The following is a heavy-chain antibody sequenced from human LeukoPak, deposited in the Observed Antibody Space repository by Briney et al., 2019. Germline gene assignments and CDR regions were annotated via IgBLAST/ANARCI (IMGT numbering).Heavy chain of an antibody. CDR3: AKDSKGSGTYYDRYFDY. J-gene: IGHJ4*02. V-gene: IGHV3-30*18. D-gene: IGHD3-10*01. CDR1: GFTFSRSG. Sequence: GGSRRLSCAASGFTFSRSGIHWVRQAPGRGLDWVAVISYDERDEYYADSVKGRFTISRDNSKNTLYLQMNSLRAEDTAVYYCAKDSKGSGTYYDRYFDYWGQGTLVTVSS. CDR2: ISYDERDE.